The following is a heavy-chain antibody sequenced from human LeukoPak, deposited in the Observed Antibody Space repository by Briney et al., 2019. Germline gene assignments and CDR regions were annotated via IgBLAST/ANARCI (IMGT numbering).Heavy chain of an antibody. Sequence: PGGSLRFSCAASGFTVSSNYMSCVRQAPGKELEWVSAIYSGGSTYYADSVKGRFTISRHNSKNTLYLQMNSLRAEDTAVYYCARDRCSNTNCYIDYWGQGTLVTVSS. V-gene: IGHV3-53*04. CDR2: IYSGGST. J-gene: IGHJ4*02. CDR1: GFTVSSNY. D-gene: IGHD2-2*02. CDR3: ARDRCSNTNCYIDY.